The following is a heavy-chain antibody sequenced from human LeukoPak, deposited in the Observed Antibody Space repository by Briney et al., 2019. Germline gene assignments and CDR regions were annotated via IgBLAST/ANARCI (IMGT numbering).Heavy chain of an antibody. V-gene: IGHV5-51*01. CDR1: GYTFTNYW. CDR3: ARPPYSSSCTSSTCHRWFDP. J-gene: IGHJ5*02. Sequence: GESLKISCKGSGYTFTNYWIGWVRQMPGKGLEWMGIIYPGDSDSRYSPSFQGQVTISADTSISTAYLQWSSLKASDSAMYYCARPPYSSSCTSSTCHRWFDPWGQGTLVTVSS. CDR2: IYPGDSDS. D-gene: IGHD2-2*01.